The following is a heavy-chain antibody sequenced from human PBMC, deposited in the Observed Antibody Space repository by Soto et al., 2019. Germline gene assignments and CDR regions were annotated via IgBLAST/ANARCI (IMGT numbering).Heavy chain of an antibody. J-gene: IGHJ4*02. Sequence: SETLSLTCTVSGGSVSSGSYYWSWIRQPPGKGLEWIGYIYYSGSTNYNPSLKSRVTISVDTSKNQFSLKLSSVTAADTAVYYCAREIIGIAVAGTLTLFDYRAQRTPVTVSS. CDR3: AREIIGIAVAGTLTLFDY. CDR1: GGSVSSGSYY. D-gene: IGHD6-19*01. V-gene: IGHV4-61*01. CDR2: IYYSGST.